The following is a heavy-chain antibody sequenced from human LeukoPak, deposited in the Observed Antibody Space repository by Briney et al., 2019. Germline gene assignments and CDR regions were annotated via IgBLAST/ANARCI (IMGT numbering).Heavy chain of an antibody. CDR2: ISGSGTTI. CDR3: AREAWYGMGLDH. J-gene: IGHJ4*02. D-gene: IGHD3-10*01. CDR1: GFTFHDYY. Sequence: GGSLRLSCAASGFTFHDYYMTWIRQAPGKGLEWISYISGSGTTIFYADSMTGRFTISRDNAKNSLYLQINSLRAEGTAVYYCAREAWYGMGLDHWGQGTLVTVSS. V-gene: IGHV3-11*01.